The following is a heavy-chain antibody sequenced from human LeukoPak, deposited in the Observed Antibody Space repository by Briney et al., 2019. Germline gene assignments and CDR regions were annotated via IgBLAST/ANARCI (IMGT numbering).Heavy chain of an antibody. J-gene: IGHJ4*02. CDR1: GYTFTGYY. CDR2: IIPIFGTA. D-gene: IGHD5-24*01. CDR3: ARDPMRDGYNQGYFDY. Sequence: SVKVSCKASGYTFTGYYIHWVRQAPGQGLEWMGGIIPIFGTANYAQKFQGRVTITTDESTSTAYMELSSLRSEDTAVYYCARDPMRDGYNQGYFDYWGQGTLVTVSS. V-gene: IGHV1-69*05.